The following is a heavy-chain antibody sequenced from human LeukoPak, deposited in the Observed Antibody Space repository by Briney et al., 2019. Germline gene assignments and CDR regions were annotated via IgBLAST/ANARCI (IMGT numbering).Heavy chain of an antibody. Sequence: PGGSLRLSCAASGFTFSSYDMHWVRQATGKGLEWVSAIGTAGDTYYPGSVKGRFTISRENAKNSLHLQMNILRADDTAVYYCATDSKRGYSYGSPTDGFDLWGQGTMVTVSS. CDR1: GFTFSSYD. V-gene: IGHV3-13*01. J-gene: IGHJ3*01. CDR2: IGTAGDT. D-gene: IGHD5-18*01. CDR3: ATDSKRGYSYGSPTDGFDL.